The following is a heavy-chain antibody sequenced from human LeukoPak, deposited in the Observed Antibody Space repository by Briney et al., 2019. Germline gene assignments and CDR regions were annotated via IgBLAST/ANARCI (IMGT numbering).Heavy chain of an antibody. CDR3: AREWDSGSYYLGYFDY. Sequence: GGSLRLSCAASGFTFSSYEMNWVRQSPGKGLEWVGRIRNKANSYTTEYAASVKGRFTISRDDSKNSLYLQMNSLKCEDTAVYYCAREWDSGSYYLGYFDYWGQGTLVTVSS. CDR2: IRNKANSYTT. J-gene: IGHJ4*02. V-gene: IGHV3-72*01. CDR1: GFTFSSYE. D-gene: IGHD1-26*01.